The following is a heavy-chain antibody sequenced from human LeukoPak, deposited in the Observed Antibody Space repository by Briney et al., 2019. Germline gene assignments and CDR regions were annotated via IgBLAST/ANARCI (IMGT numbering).Heavy chain of an antibody. Sequence: GGSLRLSCAASGFTFSSYAMSWVRQAPGKGLEWVSVIYSGGSTYYADSVKGRFTISRDNSKNTLYLQMNSLRAEDTAVYYCARENQVSGYFDYWGQGTLVTVSS. D-gene: IGHD3-10*01. CDR3: ARENQVSGYFDY. J-gene: IGHJ4*02. V-gene: IGHV3-53*01. CDR1: GFTFSSYA. CDR2: IYSGGST.